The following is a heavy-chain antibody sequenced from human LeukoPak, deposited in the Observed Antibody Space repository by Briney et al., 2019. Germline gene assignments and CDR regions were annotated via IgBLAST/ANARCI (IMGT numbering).Heavy chain of an antibody. Sequence: ASVKVSCKASGYTYTSHDINWVRQATGQGLEWMGWMNPNSGNTGYAQKFQGRVTMTRNTSISTAYMELSSLRSEDTAVYYCAGEVGYGAFDIWGQGTMVTVSS. CDR3: AGEVGYGAFDI. D-gene: IGHD5-18*01. CDR2: MNPNSGNT. J-gene: IGHJ3*02. CDR1: GYTYTSHD. V-gene: IGHV1-8*01.